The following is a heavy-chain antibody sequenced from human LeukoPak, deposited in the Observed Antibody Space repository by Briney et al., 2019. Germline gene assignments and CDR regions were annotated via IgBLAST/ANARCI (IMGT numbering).Heavy chain of an antibody. Sequence: PGRSLRLSCAASGFTMKDFGMHWVRQAPGKGLEWVAVIWYDGSQKHYVESVKGRFTISRENSMNTLSLQMDGLRVEDTGVYYXXXXXXXXXDXEASXYFESWGQGTLVTVSS. CDR1: GFTMKDFG. J-gene: IGHJ4*02. CDR2: IWYDGSQK. D-gene: IGHD3-3*01. V-gene: IGHV3-33*01. CDR3: XXXXXXXXDXEASXYFES.